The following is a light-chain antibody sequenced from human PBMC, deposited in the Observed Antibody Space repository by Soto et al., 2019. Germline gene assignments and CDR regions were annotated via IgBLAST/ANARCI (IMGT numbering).Light chain of an antibody. CDR1: QSVGTY. J-gene: IGKJ2*01. Sequence: EIVLTQSPATLSLSPGERATLSCRTSQSVGTYLAWYQHNPGQAPRLLIYAASNRATGIPARFSGSGSGTDLTLTISIPEPEDFAVYYCQQRYNWPNTFGQGTKLEIK. CDR2: AAS. V-gene: IGKV3-11*01. CDR3: QQRYNWPNT.